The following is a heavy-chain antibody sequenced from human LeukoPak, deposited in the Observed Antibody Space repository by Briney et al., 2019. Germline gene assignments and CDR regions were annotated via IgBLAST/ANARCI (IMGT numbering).Heavy chain of an antibody. D-gene: IGHD2-15*01. J-gene: IGHJ4*02. CDR2: IYHSGST. V-gene: IGHV4-30-2*01. CDR1: GGSISSGGYY. CDR3: ARRGNLVGVAWENDY. Sequence: SQTLSLTCTVSGGSISSGGYYWSWIRQPPGKGLEWIGYIYHSGSTYYNPSLKSRVTISVDTSKNQFSLKLSSVTAADTAMYYCARRGNLVGVAWENDYWGQGTLVTVSS.